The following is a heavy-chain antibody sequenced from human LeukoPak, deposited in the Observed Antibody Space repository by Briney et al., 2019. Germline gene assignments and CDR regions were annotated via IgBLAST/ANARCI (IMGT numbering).Heavy chain of an antibody. D-gene: IGHD3-22*01. Sequence: ASVKVSCKASGYTFTSFGISWVRQAPGQGLEWMGWISAYSGNTIYAQMLQGRVTITTDTSTSTAYMELRSLRSDNTAVYYCARDLSSSYYYVFDYWGQGTLVTVSS. J-gene: IGHJ4*02. CDR1: GYTFTSFG. CDR3: ARDLSSSYYYVFDY. CDR2: ISAYSGNT. V-gene: IGHV1-18*01.